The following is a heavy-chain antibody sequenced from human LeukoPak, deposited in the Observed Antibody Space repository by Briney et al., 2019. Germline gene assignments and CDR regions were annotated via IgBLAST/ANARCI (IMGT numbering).Heavy chain of an antibody. V-gene: IGHV4-61*02. CDR3: ARTYSSSWYALFDY. CDR2: IYTSGST. Sequence: SQTLSLTCTVSGGSISSGSYYWSWIRQPAGKGLEWIGRIYTSGSTNYNPSLKSRVTISVDTSKNQFSLKLSSVTAADTAVYYCARTYSSSWYALFDYWGQGTLVTVSS. CDR1: GGSISSGSYY. D-gene: IGHD6-13*01. J-gene: IGHJ4*02.